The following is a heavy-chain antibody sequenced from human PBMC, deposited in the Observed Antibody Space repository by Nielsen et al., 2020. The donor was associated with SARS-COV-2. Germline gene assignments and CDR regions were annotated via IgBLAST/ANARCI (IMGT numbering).Heavy chain of an antibody. J-gene: IGHJ5*02. CDR3: ARDKIEIAVVFAGTPYNWLDP. CDR1: GNTFTDYF. Sequence: ASVKVSCKPSGNTFTDYFIHWVRQATGQGLEWMGRINPKSGGTEYAQKFQGRVTLTRDTSISTVYMELSSLRSDDTAVYYCARDKIEIAVVFAGTPYNWLDPWGQGTLVTISS. CDR2: INPKSGGT. D-gene: IGHD2-15*01. V-gene: IGHV1-2*06.